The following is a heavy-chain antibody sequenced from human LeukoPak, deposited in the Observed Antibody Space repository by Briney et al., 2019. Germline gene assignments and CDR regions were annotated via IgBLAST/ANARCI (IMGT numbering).Heavy chain of an antibody. CDR3: ARTAYYDSSGYYD. CDR2: INPNSGGT. V-gene: IGHV1-2*06. CDR1: GYTFTGYY. Sequence: ASVKVSCKASGYTFTGYYMHWVRQAPGQGLGWMGRINPNSGGTNYAQKFQGRVTMTRDTSISTAYMELSRLKSDDTAVYYCARTAYYDSSGYYDWGQGTLVTVSS. J-gene: IGHJ4*02. D-gene: IGHD3-22*01.